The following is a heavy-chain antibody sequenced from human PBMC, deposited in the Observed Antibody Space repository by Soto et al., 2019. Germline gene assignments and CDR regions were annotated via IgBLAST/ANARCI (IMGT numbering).Heavy chain of an antibody. V-gene: IGHV3-23*01. D-gene: IGHD2-8*02. CDR2: ILVGGST. CDR1: GFTCSSYD. CDR3: AKATATGGGAFDI. J-gene: IGHJ3*02. Sequence: GGSLRLSCAVSGFTCSSYDRSWVRQAPGKGLEWVSTILVGGSTHYPDSVKGRFTISRDNSKNTLFLQMNSLTAGDTAVYYCAKATATGGGAFDICGQGTMVTV.